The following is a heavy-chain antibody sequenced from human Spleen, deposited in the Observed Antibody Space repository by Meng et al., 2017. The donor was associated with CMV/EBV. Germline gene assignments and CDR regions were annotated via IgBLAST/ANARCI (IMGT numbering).Heavy chain of an antibody. CDR3: AKAFSASWYREYYDD. J-gene: IGHJ4*02. V-gene: IGHV3-23*01. CDR1: EFTFSNSA. D-gene: IGHD6-13*01. CDR2: ITASGGST. Sequence: GGSLRLSCAASEFTFSNSAMSWVRQAPGRGLAWVSAITASGGSTYYADSVKGRFTVSRDNSKNTLYLQMNSVRAEDTAVYYCAKAFSASWYREYYDDWGQGTLVTVSS.